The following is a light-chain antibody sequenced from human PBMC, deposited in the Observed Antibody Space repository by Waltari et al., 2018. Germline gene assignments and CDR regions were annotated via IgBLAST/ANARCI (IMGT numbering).Light chain of an antibody. J-gene: IGLJ2*01. V-gene: IGLV2-14*03. CDR3: SSHTSSSTVV. CDR2: DVS. CDR1: SSDVGGSNL. Sequence: QSALTQPASVSGSPGQSITISCTGTSSDVGGSNLVSWYQHHPGKAPKLMIYDVSKRPSGVSNRFSGSKSGNTASLTISGLQAEDESDYYCSSHTSSSTVVFGGGTKLTVL.